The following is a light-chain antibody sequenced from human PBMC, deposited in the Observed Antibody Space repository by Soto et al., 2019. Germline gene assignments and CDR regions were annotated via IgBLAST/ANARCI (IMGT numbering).Light chain of an antibody. J-gene: IGKJ1*01. CDR1: QGISNY. Sequence: DIQMTQSPSSLSASVGDRVTITCRASQGISNYLAWYQQKPGKVPNRLICAASTLQSGVPSRFSGSGSGTDFTITISSVQPEDVATYYCQLCNTAATWTFGQGTKVEV. CDR2: AAS. CDR3: QLCNTAATWT. V-gene: IGKV1-27*01.